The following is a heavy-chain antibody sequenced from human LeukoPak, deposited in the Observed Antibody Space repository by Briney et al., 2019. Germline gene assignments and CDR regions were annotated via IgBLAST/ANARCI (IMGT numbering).Heavy chain of an antibody. D-gene: IGHD3-3*01. CDR1: GFTFSSYA. V-gene: IGHV3-30-3*01. Sequence: GGALRLSCASSGFTFSSYAMHWVRRAPGKGLEWVAVISYDGSNKYYADSVKGRFTISRDNSKNTLYLQMNSLRAEDTAVYYCARGHDFWSGYYTYYFDYWGQGTLVTVSS. CDR3: ARGHDFWSGYYTYYFDY. CDR2: ISYDGSNK. J-gene: IGHJ4*02.